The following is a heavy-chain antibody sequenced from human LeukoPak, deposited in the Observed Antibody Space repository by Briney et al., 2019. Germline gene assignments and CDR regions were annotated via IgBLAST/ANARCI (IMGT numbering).Heavy chain of an antibody. Sequence: GASVKVSCKASGYTFTGYYMHWVRQAPGQGLEWMGWINPNSGGTNYAQKFQGRVTMARDTSISTAYMELSRLRSDDTAIYYCARSVGILDPFDIWGQGTMVTVSS. CDR1: GYTFTGYY. J-gene: IGHJ3*02. CDR3: ARSVGILDPFDI. D-gene: IGHD6-13*01. CDR2: INPNSGGT. V-gene: IGHV1-2*02.